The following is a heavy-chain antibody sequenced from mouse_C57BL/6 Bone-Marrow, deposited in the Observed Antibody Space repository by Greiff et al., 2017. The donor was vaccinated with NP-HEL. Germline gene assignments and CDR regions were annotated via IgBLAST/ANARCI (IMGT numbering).Heavy chain of an antibody. V-gene: IGHV14-2*01. CDR3: ARLRDGTPYYAMDY. J-gene: IGHJ4*01. Sequence: EVQLQQSGAELVKPGASVKLSCTASGFNIKDYYMHWVKQRTEQGLEWIGRIDPEDGDTKYAPKFQGKATITADTSSNTAYLQLSSLTSEDTAVYYCARLRDGTPYYAMDYWGQGTSVTVSS. CDR2: IDPEDGDT. CDR1: GFNIKDYY. D-gene: IGHD1-1*01.